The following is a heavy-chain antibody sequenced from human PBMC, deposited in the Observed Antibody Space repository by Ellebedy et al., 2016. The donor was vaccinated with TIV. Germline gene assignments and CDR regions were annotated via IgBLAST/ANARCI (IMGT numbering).Heavy chain of an antibody. CDR1: GYIFTAYG. CDR3: ATYGSGTYASFDY. Sequence: ASVKVSCKASGYIFTAYGLSWVRQAPGQGLEWMGWISAYNGNTNYAQKFQERVAMTRDMSTSTVHMELSSLRSEDTAIYYCATYGSGTYASFDYWGQGTLVTVSS. J-gene: IGHJ4*02. V-gene: IGHV1-18*04. CDR2: ISAYNGNT. D-gene: IGHD3-10*01.